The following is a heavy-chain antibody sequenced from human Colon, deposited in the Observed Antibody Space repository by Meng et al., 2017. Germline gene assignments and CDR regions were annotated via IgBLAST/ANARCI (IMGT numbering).Heavy chain of an antibody. CDR1: GGTFSSYA. D-gene: IGHD6-19*01. CDR3: ARPRDSSGWYGEWYFDL. V-gene: IGHV1-69*06. CDR2: IIPIFGTA. Sequence: SVQVSCKASGGTFSSYAISWVRHPPGQGLEWLGGIIPIFGTANYAQKFQGRVTITADKSTSTDYMELSSLRSEDTAVYYCARPRDSSGWYGEWYFDLWGRGTLVTVSS. J-gene: IGHJ2*01.